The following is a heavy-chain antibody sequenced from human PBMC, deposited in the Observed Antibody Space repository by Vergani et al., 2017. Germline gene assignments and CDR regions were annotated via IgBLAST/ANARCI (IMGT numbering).Heavy chain of an antibody. CDR3: ARHRARRCSSTSYWIVV. J-gene: IGHJ4*02. V-gene: IGHV5-51*01. CDR1: GYSFTSYW. D-gene: IGHD2-2*01. CDR2: IYPGNSDT. Sequence: EVQLVQSGAEVKKPGESLKISCKGSGYSFTSYWIGWVRQMPGKGPEWMGIIYPGNSDTRYSSFFQGQVTISADKSISAAYLQWSSLKASATAMYYFARHRARRCSSTSYWIVVWGQGTLVTVSS.